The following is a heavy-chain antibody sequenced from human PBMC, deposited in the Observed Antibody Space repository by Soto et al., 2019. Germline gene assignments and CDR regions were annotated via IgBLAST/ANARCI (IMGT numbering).Heavy chain of an antibody. V-gene: IGHV4-34*01. CDR2: FTHSGDT. J-gene: IGHJ4*02. CDR1: GGSLSGYY. CDR3: ARHHVRGRTIAGAAEF. D-gene: IGHD1-26*01. Sequence: QVQLQQRGAGLLKPSETLSLTCAVYGGSLSGYYWSWIRQPPGKALEWIGEFTHSGDTNYNPSLKSRVSISADTYKNEVFLNLSSVTAADTAMYYCARHHVRGRTIAGAAEFWGQGTLVTVSS.